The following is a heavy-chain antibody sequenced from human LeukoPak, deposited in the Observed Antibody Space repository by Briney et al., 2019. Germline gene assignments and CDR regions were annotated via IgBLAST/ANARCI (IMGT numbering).Heavy chain of an antibody. CDR3: ARVIQLWLEDDAFDI. J-gene: IGHJ3*02. CDR1: GYTFTGYY. CDR2: INPNSGGT. D-gene: IGHD5-18*01. Sequence: ASAKVSCKASGYTFTGYYMHWVRQAPGQGLEWMGWINPNSGGTNYAQKFQGRVTMTRDTSISTAYMELSRLRSDDTAVYYCARVIQLWLEDDAFDIWGQGTMVTVSS. V-gene: IGHV1-2*02.